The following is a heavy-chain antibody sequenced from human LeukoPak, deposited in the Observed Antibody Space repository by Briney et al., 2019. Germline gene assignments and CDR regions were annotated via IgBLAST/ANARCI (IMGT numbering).Heavy chain of an antibody. V-gene: IGHV3-33*08. CDR1: GFSFSSYT. D-gene: IGHD6-19*01. Sequence: PGGSLRLSCAASGFSFSSYTMNWVRQAPGKGLEWVALIWYDGSKQYYADSVKGRFTISRDNSKNTLHLQMNSLRAEDTAVFYCARLIGWSRFDPWGQGALVTVSS. CDR2: IWYDGSKQ. CDR3: ARLIGWSRFDP. J-gene: IGHJ5*02.